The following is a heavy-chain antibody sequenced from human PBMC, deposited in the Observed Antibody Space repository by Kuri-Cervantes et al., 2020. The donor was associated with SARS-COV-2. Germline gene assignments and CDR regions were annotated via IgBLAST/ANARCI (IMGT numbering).Heavy chain of an antibody. CDR2: INSDGSST. CDR3: ARGYDCSGYSLDY. V-gene: IGHV3-74*01. Sequence: ETLSLTCAASGFTFSSYWMHWVRQAPGKGLVWVSRINSDGSSTSYADSVKGRFTISRDNAKNTLYLQMNSLRAEDTAVYYCARGYDCSGYSLDYWGQGTLVTVSS. CDR1: GFTFSSYW. J-gene: IGHJ4*02. D-gene: IGHD3-22*01.